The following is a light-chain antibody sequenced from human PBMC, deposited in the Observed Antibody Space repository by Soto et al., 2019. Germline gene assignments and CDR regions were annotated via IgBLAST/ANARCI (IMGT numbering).Light chain of an antibody. V-gene: IGLV2-23*01. Sequence: QSVLAQPASVSGSPGQSITISCTGTNSDVGSYNLVSWYQQHPGKAPKLVIYEGTKRPSGVSNRFSASKSGNTASLTISGLQAEDEADYYCCSYAGSSASYVFGTGTKVTVL. CDR3: CSYAGSSASYV. J-gene: IGLJ1*01. CDR1: NSDVGSYNL. CDR2: EGT.